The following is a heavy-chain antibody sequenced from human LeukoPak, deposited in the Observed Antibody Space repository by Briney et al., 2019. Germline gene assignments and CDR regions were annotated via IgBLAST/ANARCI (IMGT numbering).Heavy chain of an antibody. D-gene: IGHD1-26*01. CDR1: GFRFTSYW. V-gene: IGHV5-10-1*01. J-gene: IGHJ4*02. CDR3: ARRAVGAPPSLGY. CDR2: IDSSDSYT. Sequence: GVSLQISCKGPGFRFTSYWISGGRPMPGQGREWMGRIDSSDSYTNYSPSFQGHVPISPDKSIRTAYPPCRRLKAPDTALYYCARRAVGAPPSLGYWGQGTLVTVSS.